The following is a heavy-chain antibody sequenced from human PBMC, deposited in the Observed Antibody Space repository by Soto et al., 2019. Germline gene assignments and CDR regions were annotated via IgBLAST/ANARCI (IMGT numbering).Heavy chain of an antibody. Sequence: PSETLSLTCTVSGGSISSSNYYWGWIRQPPGKGLEWVSAISGSGGSTHYADSVKGRFTISRDNSKNTVYLQMNSLRAEDTAVYYCTKGYCSRTSCYFDYYATDVWGQGTAVTVSS. D-gene: IGHD2-2*01. V-gene: IGHV3-23*01. CDR1: GGSISSSNYY. J-gene: IGHJ6*02. CDR3: TKGYCSRTSCYFDYYATDV. CDR2: ISGSGGST.